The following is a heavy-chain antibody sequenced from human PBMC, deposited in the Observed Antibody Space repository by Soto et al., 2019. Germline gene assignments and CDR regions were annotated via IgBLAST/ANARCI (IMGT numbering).Heavy chain of an antibody. CDR1: GGSISSYY. Sequence: SETLSLTCTVSGGSISSYYWSWIRQPPGKGLEWIGYIYYSGSTNYNPSLKSRVTISVDTSKNQFSLKLSSVTAADTAVYYCAGRGYSGYDLDYWGQGILVTVSS. D-gene: IGHD5-12*01. CDR3: AGRGYSGYDLDY. J-gene: IGHJ4*02. CDR2: IYYSGST. V-gene: IGHV4-59*01.